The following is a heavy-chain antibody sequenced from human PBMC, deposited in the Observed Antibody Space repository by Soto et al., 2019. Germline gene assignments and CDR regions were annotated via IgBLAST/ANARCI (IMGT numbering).Heavy chain of an antibody. CDR1: GYRFSSYA. CDR3: ASTHEFWNGYYEY. CDR2: INAGNGAT. D-gene: IGHD3-3*01. J-gene: IGHJ4*02. V-gene: IGHV1-3*01. Sequence: ASVKVSCKAAGYRFSSYAIHWMRQAPGQRLEWMGWINAGNGATKYSQKFQGRVFIIKDTSARTAYMQIDSLNTEDTAVYCCASTHEFWNGYYEYWGQGTLVNVSS.